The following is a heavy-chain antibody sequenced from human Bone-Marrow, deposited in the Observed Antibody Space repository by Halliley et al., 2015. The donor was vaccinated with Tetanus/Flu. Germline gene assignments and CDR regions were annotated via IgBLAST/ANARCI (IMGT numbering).Heavy chain of an antibody. CDR2: VYYSGRT. CDR1: GGSISPYS. V-gene: IGHV4-59*12. J-gene: IGHJ5*01. D-gene: IGHD2-15*01. Sequence: TLSLTCAVSGGSISPYSWSWIRQPPGKGLEWIGYVYYSGRTKYNPSLNTRVTISVDTSKNQFSLQLTSVTAADTAAYYCARDIEAGAVFDSWGQGTLVTVSS. CDR3: ARDIEAGAVFDS.